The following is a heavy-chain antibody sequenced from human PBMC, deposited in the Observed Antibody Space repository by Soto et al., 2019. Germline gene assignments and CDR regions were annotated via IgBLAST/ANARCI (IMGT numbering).Heavy chain of an antibody. D-gene: IGHD2-2*02. CDR3: ARLIGYCSSTSCYISKFDY. Sequence: GESLKISCKGSGYSFTSYWIGWVRQMPGKGLEWMGIIYPGDSDTRYSPSFQGQVTISADRSISTAYLQWSSLKASDTAMYHCARLIGYCSSTSCYISKFDYWGQGTLVTVSS. CDR1: GYSFTSYW. J-gene: IGHJ4*02. CDR2: IYPGDSDT. V-gene: IGHV5-51*01.